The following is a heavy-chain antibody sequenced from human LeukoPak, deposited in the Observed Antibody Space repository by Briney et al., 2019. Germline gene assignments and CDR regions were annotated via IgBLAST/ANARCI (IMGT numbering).Heavy chain of an antibody. D-gene: IGHD1-7*01. Sequence: GGSLRLSCAASGFTFSDYYMSWIRQAPGKGLEWVSYISSSGSTIYYADSVKGRFTISRDNAKNSLYLLMNSLRAEDTAVYYCASRRITGTTGYWGQGTLVTVSS. CDR3: ASRRITGTTGY. J-gene: IGHJ4*02. CDR2: ISSSGSTI. V-gene: IGHV3-11*04. CDR1: GFTFSDYY.